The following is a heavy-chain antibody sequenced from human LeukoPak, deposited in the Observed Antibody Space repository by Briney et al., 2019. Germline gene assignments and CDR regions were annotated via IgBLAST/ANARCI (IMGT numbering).Heavy chain of an antibody. D-gene: IGHD6-6*01. CDR1: GGSFSGYY. V-gene: IGHV4-34*01. J-gene: IGHJ3*02. Sequence: PSETLSLTCAVYGGSFSGYYWSWIRQPPGKGLEWIGEINHSGSTNYNPSLKSRVAISVDTSKNQFSLKLSSVTAADTAVYYCASPSSTYEDAFDIWGQGTMVTVSS. CDR2: INHSGST. CDR3: ASPSSTYEDAFDI.